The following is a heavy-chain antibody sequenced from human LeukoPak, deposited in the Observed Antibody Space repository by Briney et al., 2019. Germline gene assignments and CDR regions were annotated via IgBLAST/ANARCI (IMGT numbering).Heavy chain of an antibody. J-gene: IGHJ4*02. CDR3: ARKGYCGDDCYSDFDY. D-gene: IGHD2-21*02. CDR2: IKQDGSEK. Sequence: GGSLRLSCAASGFTFSSYWMSWVRQAPGKGLEWVANIKQDGSEKYYVDSVKGRFTISRDNAKNSPYLQMNSLRAEDTAVYYCARKGYCGDDCYSDFDYWGRGTLVTVSS. CDR1: GFTFSSYW. V-gene: IGHV3-7*03.